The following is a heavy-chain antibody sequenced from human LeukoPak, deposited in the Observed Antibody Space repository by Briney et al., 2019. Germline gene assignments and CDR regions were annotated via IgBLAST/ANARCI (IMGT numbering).Heavy chain of an antibody. V-gene: IGHV3-53*01. J-gene: IGHJ4*02. CDR2: IYSGGST. Sequence: GGSLRLSCTASGFTVSTNYMSWVRQAPGKGLEWVSVIYSGGSTYYADSVRGRFTISRDNAKNSLYLQMNSLRAEDTAVYYCARGGVRGVLLPVDYWGQGTLVTVSS. CDR1: GFTVSTNY. D-gene: IGHD3-10*01. CDR3: ARGGVRGVLLPVDY.